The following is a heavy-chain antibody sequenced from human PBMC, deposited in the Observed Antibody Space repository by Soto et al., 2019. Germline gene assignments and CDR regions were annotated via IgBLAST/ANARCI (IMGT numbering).Heavy chain of an antibody. J-gene: IGHJ6*02. CDR2: VDWDDDK. Sequence: SGPTLVNPPQTLTLTCTFSGFSLSTSGMCVSWIRQPPGKALEGLALVDWDDDKYYSTSLKTRLTISKDTSKNQVVLTMTNMDPVDTATYYCARSIAARLWPSQGPPTYYYYGMDVWGQGTTVTVSS. V-gene: IGHV2-70*01. CDR1: GFSLSTSGMC. D-gene: IGHD6-6*01. CDR3: ARSIAARLWPSQGPPTYYYYGMDV.